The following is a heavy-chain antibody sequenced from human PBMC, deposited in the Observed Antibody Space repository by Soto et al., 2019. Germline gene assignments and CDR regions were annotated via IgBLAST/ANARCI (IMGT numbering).Heavy chain of an antibody. CDR1: GGSICSISYY. D-gene: IGHD3-9*01. J-gene: IGHJ6*02. CDR3: ARQMAILRYFDWCYYGMDX. CDR2: IYYSGST. Sequence: SDTLSLTCSLYGGSICSISYYWGWIRQPPGKGLELVGSIYYSGSTYCNPSLRSRVTISVDTSTNQFSLKLSSVTAADTAVYYCARQMAILRYFDWCYYGMDXCGQAPTVTV. V-gene: IGHV4-39*01.